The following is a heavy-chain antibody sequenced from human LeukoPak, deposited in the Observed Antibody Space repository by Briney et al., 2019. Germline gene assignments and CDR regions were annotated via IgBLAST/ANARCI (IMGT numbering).Heavy chain of an antibody. CDR1: GYIFTTYS. CDR3: AKDGGNLPVDY. D-gene: IGHD4-23*01. Sequence: GESLKISCKGSGYIFTTYSIAWVRQTPGKGLEWMGIIYPGDSDTRYSPSFQGQVTISADKSISTAYLQWSSLRVSDTAMYYCAKDGGNLPVDYWGQGTLVTVSS. CDR2: IYPGDSDT. V-gene: IGHV5-51*01. J-gene: IGHJ4*02.